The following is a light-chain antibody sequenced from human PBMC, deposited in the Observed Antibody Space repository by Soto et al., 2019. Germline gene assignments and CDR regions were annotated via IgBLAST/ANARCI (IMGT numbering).Light chain of an antibody. CDR2: RAS. Sequence: EIVMTLSPGTLSLSPGETATLSCSSSQSASSNYVAWFHQKPGQAPRLLIYRASTRATGIPDRFSGSGSGTDFTLTISRLEPEDYAVYYCQQYGTSPGLLTFGPGTKVDIK. J-gene: IGKJ3*01. V-gene: IGKV3-20*01. CDR1: QSASSNY. CDR3: QQYGTSPGLLT.